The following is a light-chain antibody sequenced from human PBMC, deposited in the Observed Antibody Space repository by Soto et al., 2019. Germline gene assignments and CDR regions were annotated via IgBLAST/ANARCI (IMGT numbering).Light chain of an antibody. J-gene: IGKJ4*01. CDR2: GAS. CDR1: QSLTSSF. Sequence: EILLTQSPGTLSLSPGDRATLSCRASQSLTSSFLAWYQQKPGQTPRLLIYGASIRATDIPDRFSGSGSGKDFTLTISRLEPEDFAVYFCQQYGRLPLSFGGGTKVDI. V-gene: IGKV3-20*01. CDR3: QQYGRLPLS.